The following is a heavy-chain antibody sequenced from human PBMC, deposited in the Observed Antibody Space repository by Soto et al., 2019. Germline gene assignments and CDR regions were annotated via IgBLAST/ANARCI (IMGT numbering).Heavy chain of an antibody. Sequence: QVQLQESGPGLVKPSQTLSLTCTVSGDSISSGDNYWSWIRQPPGKGLEWIGYIYYSGSTSYNPSLKSRVIMSVDTSKNQFSLKLSSVTAADTAVYYCARDHYYDSSGYAHYFDYWGQGTLVTVSS. D-gene: IGHD3-22*01. V-gene: IGHV4-30-4*01. CDR1: GDSISSGDNY. CDR2: IYYSGST. J-gene: IGHJ4*02. CDR3: ARDHYYDSSGYAHYFDY.